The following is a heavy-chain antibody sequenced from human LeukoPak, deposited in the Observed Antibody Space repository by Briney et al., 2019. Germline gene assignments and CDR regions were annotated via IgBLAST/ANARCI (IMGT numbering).Heavy chain of an antibody. J-gene: IGHJ4*02. CDR3: AKERQWGKPAAHAKYYFDY. D-gene: IGHD6-25*01. V-gene: IGHV3-23*01. Sequence: GGSLRLSCAASGFIFSSYAMSWVRQAPGKGVEWVAAISGSGGGKYYADSVKGRYTISRDNSKNSLYLQMNSLRAEDRAVYYWAKERQWGKPAAHAKYYFDYWGQGTLVPVSS. CDR2: ISGSGGGK. CDR1: GFIFSSYA.